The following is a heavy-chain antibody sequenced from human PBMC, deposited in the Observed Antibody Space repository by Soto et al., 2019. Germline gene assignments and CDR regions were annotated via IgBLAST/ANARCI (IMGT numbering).Heavy chain of an antibody. D-gene: IGHD6-6*01. CDR2: ISAYNGNT. J-gene: IGHJ4*02. V-gene: IGHV1-18*04. CDR1: CYPFTSSG. Sequence: APAKVSCKDSCYPFTSSGLSWVRQATGQGLEWMGWISAYNGNTNYAQKLQGRVTMTTDTSTSTAYMELRSLRSDDTAVYYCARGTRGAARWAGVDYLVQGTLVTVSS. CDR3: ARGTRGAARWAGVDY.